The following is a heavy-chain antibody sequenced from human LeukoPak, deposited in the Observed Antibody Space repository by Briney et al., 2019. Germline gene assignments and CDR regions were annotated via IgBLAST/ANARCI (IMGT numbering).Heavy chain of an antibody. CDR3: AKVGVVAARPINAGCFDY. J-gene: IGHJ4*02. V-gene: IGHV3-23*01. D-gene: IGHD6-6*01. CDR1: GFTFSSYA. Sequence: SGGSLRLSCAASGFTFSSYAMSWVRQAPGKGLEWVSAISGSGGSTYYADSVKGRFTISRDNSENTLYLQMNSLRAEDTAVYYCAKVGVVAARPINAGCFDYWGQGTLVTVSS. CDR2: ISGSGGST.